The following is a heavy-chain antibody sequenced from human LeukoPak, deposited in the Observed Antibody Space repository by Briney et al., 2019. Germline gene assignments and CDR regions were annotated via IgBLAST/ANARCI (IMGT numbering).Heavy chain of an antibody. J-gene: IGHJ3*02. V-gene: IGHV4-4*07. CDR2: IYTSGST. CDR3: ARDPLGYCSSTSCRDAFDI. D-gene: IGHD2-2*01. Sequence: SETLSLTCTVSGGSISSYYWSWIRQPAGKGLEWIGRIYTSGSTNYNPSLKSRVTMSVDTSKNQFSLKLSSVTAADTAVYYCARDPLGYCSSTSCRDAFDIWGQGTMVTVSS. CDR1: GGSISSYY.